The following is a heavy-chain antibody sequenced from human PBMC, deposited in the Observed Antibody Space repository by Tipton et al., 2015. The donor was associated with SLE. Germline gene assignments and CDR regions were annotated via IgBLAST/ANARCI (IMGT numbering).Heavy chain of an antibody. J-gene: IGHJ4*02. CDR1: GFTFSSYA. CDR2: ISYDGSNK. V-gene: IGHV3-30*04. D-gene: IGHD6-13*01. Sequence: SLRLSCAASGFTFSSYAMHWVRQAPGKGLEWVAVISYDGSNKYYADSVKGRFTISRDNSKNTLYLQMNSLRAEDTAVYYCARALNAAAGKGGDYWGQGTLVTVSS. CDR3: ARALNAAAGKGGDY.